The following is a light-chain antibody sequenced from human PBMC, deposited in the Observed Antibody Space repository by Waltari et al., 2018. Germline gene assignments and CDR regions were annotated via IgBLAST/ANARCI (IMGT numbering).Light chain of an antibody. CDR3: QQYYSYPQT. J-gene: IGKJ1*01. V-gene: IGKV1-8*01. CDR2: AAS. Sequence: AIRMTQSPSSLSASTGDRVTITCRASQGISSYLAWYQQKPGKAPKLLIYAASTLQSGFPSRFSGSGSGTDFTLTISCLQSEDFATYYCQQYYSYPQTFGQGTKVEIK. CDR1: QGISSY.